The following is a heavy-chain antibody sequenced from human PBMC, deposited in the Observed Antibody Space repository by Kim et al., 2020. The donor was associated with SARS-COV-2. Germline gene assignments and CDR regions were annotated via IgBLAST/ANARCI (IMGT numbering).Heavy chain of an antibody. Sequence: GGSLRLSCAASGFTLGSYGMHWVRQAPGKGLEWVAIISYHGSNKYYADSVKGRFTISRDNSKNTLYLQMNSLRAEDTAVYYCAKDAIWSYYYYYGMDVWGPGTPVPASS. CDR2: ISYHGSNK. V-gene: IGHV3-30*18. CDR1: GFTLGSYG. CDR3: AKDAIWSYYYYYGMDV. D-gene: IGHD3-3*01. J-gene: IGHJ6*02.